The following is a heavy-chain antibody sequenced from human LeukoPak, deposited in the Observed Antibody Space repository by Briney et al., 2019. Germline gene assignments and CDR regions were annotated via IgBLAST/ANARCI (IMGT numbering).Heavy chain of an antibody. CDR2: ISSSSSYI. D-gene: IGHD1-26*01. CDR1: GFTFNIYA. Sequence: GGSLRLSCAASGFTFNIYAMSWVRQAPGEGREWVSSISSSSSYIYYPDSLKGRFSISRDNAKNSLYLQMNSLRAEDTAVYYCARSGSTGSARGNWFDPWGQGTLVTVSS. J-gene: IGHJ5*02. CDR3: ARSGSTGSARGNWFDP. V-gene: IGHV3-21*01.